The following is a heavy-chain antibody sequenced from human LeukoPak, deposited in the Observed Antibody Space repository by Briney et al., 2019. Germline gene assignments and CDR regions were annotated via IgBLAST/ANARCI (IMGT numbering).Heavy chain of an antibody. D-gene: IGHD6-19*01. CDR1: GFTFDDYG. V-gene: IGHV3-20*04. CDR3: VRDGGSAWYINGDEAFDI. CDR2: INWNGGST. Sequence: PGGSLRLSCAASGFTFDDYGMSWVRQAPGKGLEWVSGINWNGGSTGYADSVKGRFTISRDNAKNSLYLQMNSLRAEDTAVYYCVRDGGSAWYINGDEAFDIWGQGTMVTVSS. J-gene: IGHJ3*02.